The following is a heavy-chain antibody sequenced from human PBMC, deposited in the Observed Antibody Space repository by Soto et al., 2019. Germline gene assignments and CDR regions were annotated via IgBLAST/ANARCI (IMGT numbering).Heavy chain of an antibody. CDR3: ARDGGSYSGIDY. V-gene: IGHV4-38-2*02. J-gene: IGHJ4*02. Sequence: PSETLSLTCAVSGYSISTGYYWAWIRQPPGKGLEWIGSFYHSVTAYYNPSLKSRVTISVDTSKNQFSLRLTSVTAADTAMYFCARDGGSYSGIDYWGQGTLVTSP. CDR1: GYSISTGYY. D-gene: IGHD1-26*01. CDR2: FYHSVTA.